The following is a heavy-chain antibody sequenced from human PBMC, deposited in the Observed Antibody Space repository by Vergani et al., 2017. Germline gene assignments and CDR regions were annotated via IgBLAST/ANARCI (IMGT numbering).Heavy chain of an antibody. V-gene: IGHV1-69*13. J-gene: IGHJ6*02. CDR2: IIPIFGTA. Sequence: QVQLVQSGAEVKKPGSSVKVSCKASGGTFSSYAISWVRQAPGQGLEWMGRIIPIFGTANYAQKFQGRVTITADDSTSTAYMELSSLRSEDTAVYYCARDLLLGDYYYYYGMDVWGQGTTVTVSS. CDR1: GGTFSSYA. CDR3: ARDLLLGDYYYYYGMDV.